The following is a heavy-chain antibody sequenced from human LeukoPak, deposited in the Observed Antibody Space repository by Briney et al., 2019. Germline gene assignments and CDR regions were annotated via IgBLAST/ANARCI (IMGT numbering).Heavy chain of an antibody. Sequence: PGGSLRLSCAVSGFGVRSNYVSWVRQAPGKGLEWVSVIYSTGTTSYADSVKGRFTISRDDSKNTVYLQMNSLRPEDTAVYYSARDRGPGWFDPWGQGTLVTVSS. J-gene: IGHJ5*02. D-gene: IGHD3-10*01. CDR2: IYSTGTT. CDR1: GFGVRSNY. V-gene: IGHV3-66*03. CDR3: ARDRGPGWFDP.